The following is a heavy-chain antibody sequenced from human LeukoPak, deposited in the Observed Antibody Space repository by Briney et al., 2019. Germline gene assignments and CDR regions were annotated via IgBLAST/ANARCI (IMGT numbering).Heavy chain of an antibody. V-gene: IGHV1-2*06. CDR2: INPNSGGT. CDR1: GYTFTSYY. D-gene: IGHD6-13*01. CDR3: ARLNIAAAGRDAFDI. Sequence: GASVKVSCKASGYTFTSYYMHWVRQAPGQGLEWMGRINPNSGGTNYAQKFQGRVTMTRDTSISTAYMELSRLRSDDTAVYYCARLNIAAAGRDAFDIWGQGTMVTVSS. J-gene: IGHJ3*02.